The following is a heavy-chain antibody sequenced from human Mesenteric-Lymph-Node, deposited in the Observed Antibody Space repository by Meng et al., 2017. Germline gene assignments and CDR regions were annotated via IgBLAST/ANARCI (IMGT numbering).Heavy chain of an antibody. CDR3: GRDQGRELINH. CDR1: GASISSDIW. Sequence: QLQESAPGLLKPSRPLSLTCTFSGASISSDIWWSWVRQPPGKGLEWIGEVYHRGDTNYNPSLKSRVDISVDKSKNQFYLSLFSVTAADTAVYYCGRDQGRELINHWGQGTLVTVSS. J-gene: IGHJ4*02. CDR2: VYHRGDT. D-gene: IGHD1-7*01. V-gene: IGHV4-4*02.